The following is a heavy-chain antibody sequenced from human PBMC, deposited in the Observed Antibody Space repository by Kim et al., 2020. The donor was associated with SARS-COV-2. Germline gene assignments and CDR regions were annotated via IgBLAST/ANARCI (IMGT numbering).Heavy chain of an antibody. CDR3: ARVIWGTYRYTDS. CDR2: INTDTGNP. Sequence: ASVKVSCKASGYTFTNNAISWVRQAPGQGLEWMGWINTDTGNPTYAQAFTRRFVFSVDTPVTTAYLQISSLEAEDTALYYCARVIWGTYRYTDSWGQGTLVTVSS. CDR1: GYTFTNNA. J-gene: IGHJ4*02. D-gene: IGHD3-16*02. V-gene: IGHV7-4-1*02.